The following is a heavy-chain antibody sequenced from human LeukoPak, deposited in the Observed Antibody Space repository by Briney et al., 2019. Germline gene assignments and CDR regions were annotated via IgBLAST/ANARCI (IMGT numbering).Heavy chain of an antibody. CDR3: AREGPDY. V-gene: IGHV3-11*04. CDR2: IGTSGTTI. CDR1: GGSISSSS. J-gene: IGHJ4*02. Sequence: LSLTCTVSGGSISSSSYYWGWIRQPPGKGLEWVSYIGTSGTTIHYADSVKGRFTISRDNAKNSVYLQMNSLRAEDTAVYYCAREGPDYWGQGTLVTVSS.